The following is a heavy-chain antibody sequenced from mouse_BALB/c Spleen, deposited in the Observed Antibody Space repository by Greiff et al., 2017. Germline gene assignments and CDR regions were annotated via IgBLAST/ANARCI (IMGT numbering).Heavy chain of an antibody. CDR2: INPSNGGT. CDR1: GYTFTSYY. Sequence: QVQLQQSGAELVKPGASVKLSCKASGYTFTSYYMYWVKQRPGQGLEWIGEINPSNGGTNFNEKFKSKATLTVDKSSSTAYMQLSSLTSEDSAVYYCTRRRGLYAMDYWGQGTSVTVSS. CDR3: TRRRGLYAMDY. J-gene: IGHJ4*01. D-gene: IGHD3-3*01. V-gene: IGHV1S81*02.